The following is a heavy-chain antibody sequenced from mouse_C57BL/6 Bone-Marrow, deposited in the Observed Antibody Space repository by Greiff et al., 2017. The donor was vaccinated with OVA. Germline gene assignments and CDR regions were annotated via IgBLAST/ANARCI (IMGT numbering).Heavy chain of an antibody. Sequence: VQLQQSGAELVRPGASVKLSCTASGFNIKDDYMHWVKQSPEQGLEWIGWIDPENGDTEYASKFQGKATITADTSSNTAYLQLSSLTSEDTAVYYCTGDYYGSSYWYFDVWGTGTTVTVSS. CDR3: TGDYYGSSYWYFDV. V-gene: IGHV14-4*01. J-gene: IGHJ1*03. D-gene: IGHD1-1*01. CDR1: GFNIKDDY. CDR2: IDPENGDT.